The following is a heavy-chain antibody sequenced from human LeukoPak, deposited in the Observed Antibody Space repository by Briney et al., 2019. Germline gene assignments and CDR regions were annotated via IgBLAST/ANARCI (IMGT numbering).Heavy chain of an antibody. V-gene: IGHV4-38-2*02. CDR2: IHKSGST. J-gene: IGHJ4*02. Sequence: SETLSLTCTVSGYSISSDSYWAWIRQPPGKGLEWIGNIHKSGSTSYNPSLKSRVTISVDTSKNQFSLRLSSVTAADTAVYYCARDAHLDCWGQGTLVTVSS. CDR1: GYSISSDSY. CDR3: ARDAHLDC.